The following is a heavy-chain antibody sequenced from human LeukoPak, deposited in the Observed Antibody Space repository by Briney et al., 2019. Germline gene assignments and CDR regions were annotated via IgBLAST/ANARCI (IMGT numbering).Heavy chain of an antibody. CDR3: AKDAYSSGWFFDY. CDR1: GFTFDDYA. J-gene: IGHJ4*02. CDR2: ISWNSGSI. Sequence: GRSPRRSCAASGFTFDDYAMHWVRQAPGKGLEWVSGISWNSGSIGYADSVKGRFTISRDNAKNSLYLQMNSLRAEDTALYYCAKDAYSSGWFFDYWGQGTLVTVSS. D-gene: IGHD6-19*01. V-gene: IGHV3-9*01.